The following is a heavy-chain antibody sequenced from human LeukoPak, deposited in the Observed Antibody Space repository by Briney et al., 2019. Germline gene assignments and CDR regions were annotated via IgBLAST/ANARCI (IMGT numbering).Heavy chain of an antibody. J-gene: IGHJ4*02. Sequence: GGSLRLSCAASGFTFSGHWVGWVRQAPGKGLEWVANIKQDGGMKYHVDSVRGRFTTSRDNAKNSLYLQMDSLRVEDTAVYYCARHGDYAFDYWGQGTLVTVSS. CDR2: IKQDGGMK. V-gene: IGHV3-7*05. CDR1: GFTFSGHW. D-gene: IGHD4-17*01. CDR3: ARHGDYAFDY.